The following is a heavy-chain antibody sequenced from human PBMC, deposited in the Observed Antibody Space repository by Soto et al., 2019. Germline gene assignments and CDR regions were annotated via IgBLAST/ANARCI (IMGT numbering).Heavy chain of an antibody. CDR1: GFSLSNARMG. V-gene: IGHV2-26*01. Sequence: QVTLKESGPVLVKPTETLTLTCTVSGFSLSNARMGVSWIRQPPGKALEWLAHIFSNDEKSYSTSLKSRLTISKDTSKSQVVLTMTNMDPVDTATYYCARMGDYYGSGSYYNVGGWDYYYGMDVWGQGTTVTVSS. CDR2: IFSNDEK. J-gene: IGHJ6*02. D-gene: IGHD3-10*01. CDR3: ARMGDYYGSGSYYNVGGWDYYYGMDV.